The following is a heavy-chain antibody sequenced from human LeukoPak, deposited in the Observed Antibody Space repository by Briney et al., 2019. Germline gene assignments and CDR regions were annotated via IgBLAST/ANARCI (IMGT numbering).Heavy chain of an antibody. V-gene: IGHV3-20*04. CDR1: GFTFNNYG. Sequence: GESLKISCSGSGFTFNNYGMTWVRQAPGKGLEWVSGINWNAVRVGYADSVKGRFTISRDNAKNSLYLQMNSLRAEDTAFYYCARLRNYDSSGYYFEIDYWGQGTLVTVSS. D-gene: IGHD3-22*01. CDR2: INWNAVRV. CDR3: ARLRNYDSSGYYFEIDY. J-gene: IGHJ4*02.